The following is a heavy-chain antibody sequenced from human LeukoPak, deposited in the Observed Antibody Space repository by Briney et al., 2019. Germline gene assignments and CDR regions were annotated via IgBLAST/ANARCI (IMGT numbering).Heavy chain of an antibody. V-gene: IGHV4-34*01. J-gene: IGHJ4*02. CDR3: ARARRDSGYYKVDY. Sequence: SETLSLTCAVYGGSLSGSYWSWIRQPPGKGLEWIGEINHSGSANYNPSLKSRVTLSIDKSTNQFSLNLNSVTAADTAVYYCARARRDSGYYKVDYWGQGTLVTVSS. CDR1: GGSLSGSY. D-gene: IGHD3-3*01. CDR2: INHSGSA.